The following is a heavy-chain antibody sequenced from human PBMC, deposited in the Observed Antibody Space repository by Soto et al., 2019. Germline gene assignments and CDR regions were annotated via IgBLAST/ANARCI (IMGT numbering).Heavy chain of an antibody. V-gene: IGHV1-8*01. CDR1: GYTFPSYV. CDR3: ARTLYGDNVDY. J-gene: IGHJ4*02. Sequence: QVQLVQSGAAVKMPGASVKVSCKASGYTFPSYVNWVRQATGQGLEGMGWRNPNSGNPGYAQEFQGRGTMTSNTSISTAYMELSRLRAEDTAVYYCARTLYGDNVDYWCQGTLVTVSS. D-gene: IGHD4-17*01. CDR2: RNPNSGNP.